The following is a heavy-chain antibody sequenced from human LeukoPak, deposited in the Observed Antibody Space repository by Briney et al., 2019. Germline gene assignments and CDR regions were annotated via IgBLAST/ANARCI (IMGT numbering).Heavy chain of an antibody. CDR1: GGSISSYY. CDR3: ARGKVAARPNAFDI. D-gene: IGHD6-6*01. CDR2: IYYSGST. Sequence: SETLSLTCTVSGGSISSYYWSWIRQPPGKGLEWIGYIYYSGSTNYNPSLKSRVTISVDTSKNQFSLKLSSVTAADTAVYYCARGKVAARPNAFDIWGQGTMVTVSS. V-gene: IGHV4-59*08. J-gene: IGHJ3*02.